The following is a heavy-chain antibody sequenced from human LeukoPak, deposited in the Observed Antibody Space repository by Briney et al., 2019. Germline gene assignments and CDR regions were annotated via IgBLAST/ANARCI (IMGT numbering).Heavy chain of an antibody. Sequence: SETLSLTCTVSGYSISNGYYWGWIRQPPGKGLEWVGSIYHRGSTYYNPSLRSRVTISLDRSKKKFSLKLTSVTAADTAVYFCARGAEYYAIWRGYAGYSDYWGQGISVTVSS. J-gene: IGHJ4*02. CDR2: IYHRGST. V-gene: IGHV4-38-2*02. D-gene: IGHD3-3*01. CDR3: ARGAEYYAIWRGYAGYSDY. CDR1: GYSISNGYY.